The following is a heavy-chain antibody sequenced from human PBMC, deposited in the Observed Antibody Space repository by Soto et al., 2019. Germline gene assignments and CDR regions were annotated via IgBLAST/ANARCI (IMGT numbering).Heavy chain of an antibody. CDR2: IYWNDDK. CDR1: GFSLSTSGVG. V-gene: IGHV2-5*01. CDR3: ARGDYDFWSGYPYNWFDP. D-gene: IGHD3-3*01. Sequence: GPTLVNPTQTLTLTCTFSGFSLSTSGVGVGWIRQPPGKALEWLALIYWNDDKRYSPSLKSRLTITKDTSKNQVVLTMTNMDPVDTATYYCARGDYDFWSGYPYNWFDPWGQGTLVTVSS. J-gene: IGHJ5*02.